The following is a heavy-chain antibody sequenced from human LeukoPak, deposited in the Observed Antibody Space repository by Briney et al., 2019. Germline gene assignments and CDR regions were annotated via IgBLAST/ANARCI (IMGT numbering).Heavy chain of an antibody. CDR1: GGTFSSYA. CDR2: IIPIFGTA. Sequence: SVKVSCKASGGTFSSYAISWVRQAPGQGLEWMGGIIPIFGTANYAQKFQGRVTITADESTSTAYMELSSLRSEDTAVYYCASIFIVGATTWDYWGQGALVTVSS. J-gene: IGHJ4*02. D-gene: IGHD1-26*01. V-gene: IGHV1-69*13. CDR3: ASIFIVGATTWDY.